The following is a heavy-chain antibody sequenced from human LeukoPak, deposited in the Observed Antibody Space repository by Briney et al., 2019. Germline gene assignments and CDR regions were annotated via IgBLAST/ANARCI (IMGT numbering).Heavy chain of an antibody. Sequence: GGSLRLSCAASGFTFSSYSMSWVPQAPGKGLEWVSAISGSGGSTYYADSVKGRFTISRDDSKNTLYLQMNSLRAEDTAVYYCAKTLSSWYSHNDYWGQGTLVTVSS. V-gene: IGHV3-23*01. CDR1: GFTFSSYS. J-gene: IGHJ4*02. CDR2: ISGSGGST. CDR3: AKTLSSWYSHNDY. D-gene: IGHD6-13*01.